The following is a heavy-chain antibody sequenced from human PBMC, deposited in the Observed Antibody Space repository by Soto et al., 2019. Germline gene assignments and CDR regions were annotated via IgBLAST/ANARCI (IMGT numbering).Heavy chain of an antibody. D-gene: IGHD6-13*01. V-gene: IGHV3-66*01. Sequence: GGSLRLSCAASGVTVSSNYMSWVRQAPGKGLEWVSVIYSGGSTYYADSVKGRFTISRDNSKNTLYLQMNSLRAEDTAVYYCASSATGYSSSWYWDAFDIWGQGTMVTVSS. CDR1: GVTVSSNY. CDR3: ASSATGYSSSWYWDAFDI. J-gene: IGHJ3*02. CDR2: IYSGGST.